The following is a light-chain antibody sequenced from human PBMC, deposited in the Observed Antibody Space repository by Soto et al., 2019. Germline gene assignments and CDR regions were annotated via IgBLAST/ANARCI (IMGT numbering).Light chain of an antibody. V-gene: IGKV3-15*01. Sequence: EIVMTQSPSTLSVSPGERATLSCRASQSISSKLAWYQQKPGQAPRLLIFGASSRATGIPARFSGRGSGTEFTLTINSLQSEDFAVYYCQQYDNWPRTFGQGTKVDIK. CDR3: QQYDNWPRT. CDR1: QSISSK. J-gene: IGKJ1*01. CDR2: GAS.